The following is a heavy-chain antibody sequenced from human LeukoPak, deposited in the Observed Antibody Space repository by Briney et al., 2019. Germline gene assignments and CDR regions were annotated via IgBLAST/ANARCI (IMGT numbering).Heavy chain of an antibody. J-gene: IGHJ6*03. D-gene: IGHD6-13*01. V-gene: IGHV1-8*01. Sequence: GASVKVSCKASGYTFTSYDINWVRQATGQGLEWMGWMNPNSGNTGYAQKFQGRVTMTRNTSISTAYMELSSLRSEDTAVYYCARGGSSWYLGYYYYMDVWGKGTTVTISS. CDR2: MNPNSGNT. CDR3: ARGGSSWYLGYYYYMDV. CDR1: GYTFTSYD.